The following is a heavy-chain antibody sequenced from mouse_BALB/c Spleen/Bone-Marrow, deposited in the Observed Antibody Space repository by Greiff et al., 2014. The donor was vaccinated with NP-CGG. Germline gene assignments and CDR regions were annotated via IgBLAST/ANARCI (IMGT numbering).Heavy chain of an antibody. CDR3: ARSTMITTGYYYAMDY. CDR2: ISSGSSTI. J-gene: IGHJ4*01. D-gene: IGHD2-4*01. V-gene: IGHV5-17*02. Sequence: EVKVEESGGGLVQPGGSRKVSCAASGFTSSSFGMHWVRQAPEKGLEWVAYISSGSSTIYYADTVKGRFTISRDNPKNTLFLQMTSLRSEDTAMYYCARSTMITTGYYYAMDYWGQGTSVTVSS. CDR1: GFTSSSFG.